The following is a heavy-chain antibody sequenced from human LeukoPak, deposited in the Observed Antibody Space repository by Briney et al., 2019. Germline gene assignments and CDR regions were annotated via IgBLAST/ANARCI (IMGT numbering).Heavy chain of an antibody. CDR1: GGSFSGYY. D-gene: IGHD3-22*01. CDR2: INHSGGT. CDR3: ARSPIGRPYDSSGYGRRGFDY. Sequence: PSETLSLTCAVYGGSFSGYYWSWIRQPPGKGLEWIGEINHSGGTNYNPSLKSRVTISVDTSKNQFSLKLSSVTAADTAVYYCARSPIGRPYDSSGYGRRGFDYWGQGTLVTVSS. V-gene: IGHV4-34*01. J-gene: IGHJ4*02.